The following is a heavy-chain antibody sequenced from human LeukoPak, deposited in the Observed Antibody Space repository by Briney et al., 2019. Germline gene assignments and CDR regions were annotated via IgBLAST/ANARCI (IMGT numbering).Heavy chain of an antibody. CDR3: AKVCGGDCYLPQSAEYFQH. V-gene: IGHV3-21*03. CDR1: GFTFSSYS. D-gene: IGHD2-21*02. CDR2: ISSSSSYI. J-gene: IGHJ1*01. Sequence: IPGGSLRLSCAASGFTFSSYSMNWVRQAPGKGLEWVSSISSSSSYIYYADSVKGRFTISRDNSKNTLYLQMNSLRAEDTAVYYCAKVCGGDCYLPQSAEYFQHWGQGTLVTVSS.